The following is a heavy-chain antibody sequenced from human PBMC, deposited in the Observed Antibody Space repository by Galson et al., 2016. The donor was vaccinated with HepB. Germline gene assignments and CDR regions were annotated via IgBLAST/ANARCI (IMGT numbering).Heavy chain of an antibody. CDR1: GGSINGYY. V-gene: IGHV4-59*01. D-gene: IGHD3-3*01. Sequence: LSLTCTVSGGSINGYYWSWIRQSPGKGLEWIGDIYYSGTTNYNSSLKSRVTISVETSKSQFSLKLTSVTAADTAVYYCARLTIFGVVTLDYWGQGTLVTVSS. J-gene: IGHJ4*02. CDR2: IYYSGTT. CDR3: ARLTIFGVVTLDY.